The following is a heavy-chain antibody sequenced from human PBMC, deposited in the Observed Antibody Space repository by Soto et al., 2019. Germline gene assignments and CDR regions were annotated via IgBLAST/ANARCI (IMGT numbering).Heavy chain of an antibody. D-gene: IGHD3-10*01. V-gene: IGHV3-23*01. CDR2: ISGGSGDST. CDR3: ANVRGF. Sequence: EVQLLESGGGLVQAGGSLRLSCAASGFTFTAYAMNWVRQAPGKGLEWVSAISGGSGDSTYYADSVKGRFTISRDNSKNTLYMQMNSLRAEDTAVYYCANVRGFGGPGTLVTVSS. J-gene: IGHJ4*02. CDR1: GFTFTAYA.